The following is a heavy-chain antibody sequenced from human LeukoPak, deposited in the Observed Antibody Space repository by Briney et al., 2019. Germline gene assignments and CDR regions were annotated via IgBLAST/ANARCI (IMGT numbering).Heavy chain of an antibody. J-gene: IGHJ6*02. D-gene: IGHD3-3*01. Sequence: GGSLRLSCAASGFTFSSYSMNWVRQAPGKGLEWVSSISSSSSYIYYADSVKGRFTISRDNAMNSLYLQMNSLRAEDTAVYYCASAERYYDFWRASYYYYGMDVWGQGTTVTVSS. CDR3: ASAERYYDFWRASYYYYGMDV. V-gene: IGHV3-21*01. CDR1: GFTFSSYS. CDR2: ISSSSSYI.